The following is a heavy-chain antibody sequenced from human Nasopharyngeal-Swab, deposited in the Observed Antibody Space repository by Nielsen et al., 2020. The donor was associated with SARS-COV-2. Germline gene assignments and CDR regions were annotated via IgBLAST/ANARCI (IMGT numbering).Heavy chain of an antibody. CDR2: IKQDGSEK. V-gene: IGHV3-7*01. CDR1: GFAFSSDW. CDR3: ARAGSSGWYYYFDY. J-gene: IGHJ4*02. Sequence: GESLKLSCAASGFAFSSDWMRWVRPAPGKGLEWVANIKQDGSEKYYVDSVKGRFTISRDNAKNSLYLQMNSLRAEDTAVYYCARAGSSGWYYYFDYWGQGTLVTVSS. D-gene: IGHD6-19*01.